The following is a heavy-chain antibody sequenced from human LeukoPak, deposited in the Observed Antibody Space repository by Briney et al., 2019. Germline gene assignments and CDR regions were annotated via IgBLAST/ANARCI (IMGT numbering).Heavy chain of an antibody. D-gene: IGHD3-10*01. J-gene: IGHJ4*02. CDR2: IKSKTDGGTT. CDR3: TFPPRYYYPRDY. V-gene: IGHV3-15*01. CDR1: GFTFSNAW. Sequence: PGGSLRLSCAASGFTFSNAWMSWVRQAPGKGLEWVGRIKSKTDGGTTDYAAPVKGRFTISRDDSKNTLYLQMNSLKTEDTAVYYCTFPPRYYYPRDYWGQGTLVTVSS.